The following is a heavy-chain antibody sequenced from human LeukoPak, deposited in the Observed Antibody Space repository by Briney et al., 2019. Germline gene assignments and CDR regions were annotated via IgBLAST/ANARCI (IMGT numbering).Heavy chain of an antibody. V-gene: IGHV1-2*02. J-gene: IGHJ3*02. CDR1: GYTFTGYY. CDR2: INPNSGGT. Sequence: ASVKVSCKASGYTFTGYYMHWVRQAPGQGLEWMGWINPNSGGTNYAQKFQGRVTMTRDTSISTAYMELSRLRSDDTAVYYCARDLGANWGLEERGAFDIWGQGTMVTVSS. D-gene: IGHD7-27*01. CDR3: ARDLGANWGLEERGAFDI.